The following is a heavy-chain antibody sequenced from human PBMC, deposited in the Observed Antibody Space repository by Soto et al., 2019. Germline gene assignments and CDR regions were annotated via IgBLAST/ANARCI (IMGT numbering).Heavy chain of an antibody. D-gene: IGHD4-17*01. CDR2: FSGSGDDT. V-gene: IGHV3-23*01. J-gene: IGHJ4*02. CDR1: GFTLRTNG. Sequence: GGSLRLSCAATGFTLRTNGMSWVRQAPGKGLEWVSSFSGSGDDTYYADSLKGRFTTSRDNSKNTLYLQMNSLRVEDTALYYCAGHGGYSYLGQGTLVTVSS. CDR3: AGHGGYSY.